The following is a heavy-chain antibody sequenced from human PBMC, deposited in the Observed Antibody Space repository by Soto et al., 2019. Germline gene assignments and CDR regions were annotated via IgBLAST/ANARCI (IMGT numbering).Heavy chain of an antibody. J-gene: IGHJ6*02. CDR2: IIDSGGST. CDR3: AKGRSYYYYYGVDV. Sequence: GGSLRLSCAASGFTFSGFSMGWVRQAPGKGLEWVAYIIDSGGSTYYADSVKGRFTLSREHSQSTLYLQMNSLRAEDTALYYCAKGRSYYYYYGVDVWGQGPTVTVSS. CDR1: GFTFSGFS. V-gene: IGHV3-23*01.